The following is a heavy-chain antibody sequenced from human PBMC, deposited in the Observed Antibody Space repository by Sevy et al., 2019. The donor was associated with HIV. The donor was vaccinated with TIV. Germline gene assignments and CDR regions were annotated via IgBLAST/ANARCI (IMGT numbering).Heavy chain of an antibody. CDR1: GFSFSHYA. CDR2: ISYDGTYK. Sequence: GGSLRLSCAVYGFSFSHYAFHWVRQAPGKGLEWVSLISYDGTYKYYADTVKGRFTISRDNSKNTLYLQMNSLRGKDTAVYYCARVAVSYCTNDCYHRFDYWGPGALVTVSS. CDR3: ARVAVSYCTNDCYHRFDY. J-gene: IGHJ4*02. D-gene: IGHD2-8*01. V-gene: IGHV3-30-3*01.